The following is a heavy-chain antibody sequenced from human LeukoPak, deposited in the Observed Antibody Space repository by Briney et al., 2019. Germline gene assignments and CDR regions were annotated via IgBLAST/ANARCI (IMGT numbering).Heavy chain of an antibody. Sequence: GGSLRLSCAASGFTFSSYSMNWVRQAPGKGLEWVSSISSSSSYIYYADSVKGRFTISRDNAKNSLYLKMNSLRAEDTAVYYCARDGYNYRIDAFDIWGQGTMVTVSS. CDR1: GFTFSSYS. J-gene: IGHJ3*02. V-gene: IGHV3-21*01. D-gene: IGHD5-24*01. CDR2: ISSSSSYI. CDR3: ARDGYNYRIDAFDI.